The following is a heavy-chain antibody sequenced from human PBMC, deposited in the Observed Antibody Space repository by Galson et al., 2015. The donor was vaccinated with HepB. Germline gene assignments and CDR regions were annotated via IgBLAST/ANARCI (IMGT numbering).Heavy chain of an antibody. Sequence: SLRLSCAASGFTFSSYAMSWVRQAPGKGLEWVSAISGSGGSTYYADSVKGRFTISRDNSKNTLYLQMNSLRAEDTAVYYCAKDPQTTMTTVTTGWFDPWGQGTLVTVSS. D-gene: IGHD4-17*01. J-gene: IGHJ5*02. V-gene: IGHV3-23*01. CDR2: ISGSGGST. CDR1: GFTFSSYA. CDR3: AKDPQTTMTTVTTGWFDP.